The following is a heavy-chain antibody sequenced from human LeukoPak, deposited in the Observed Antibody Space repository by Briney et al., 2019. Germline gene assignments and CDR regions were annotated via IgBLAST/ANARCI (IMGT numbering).Heavy chain of an antibody. CDR3: ARGGSYFDISGYYFY. V-gene: IGHV3-66*01. D-gene: IGHD3-22*01. J-gene: IGHJ4*02. CDR2: IYRGCTT. CDR1: GFTVGSNS. Sequence: GGSLRLSCAASGFTVGSNSMRWVRQAPGKGLEWGSLIYRGCTTSYADSVKGSFTISRDNSKNTLYLQMNSLRTDDTAVYYCARGGSYFDISGYYFYWGQGTLVTVSS.